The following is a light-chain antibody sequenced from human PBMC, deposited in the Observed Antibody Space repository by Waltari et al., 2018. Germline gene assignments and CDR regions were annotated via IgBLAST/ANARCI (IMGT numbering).Light chain of an antibody. V-gene: IGKV3-20*01. Sequence: EIVLTHSPGTLSLSPGERGTPSCRASLSVSRFLAWYQQKPGQAPRLLIYGASTRATGIPDRFSGSGSGTDFSLTISRLEPEDFAVYYCQKYDRLPATFGQGTKVEIK. CDR3: QKYDRLPAT. CDR1: LSVSRF. CDR2: GAS. J-gene: IGKJ1*01.